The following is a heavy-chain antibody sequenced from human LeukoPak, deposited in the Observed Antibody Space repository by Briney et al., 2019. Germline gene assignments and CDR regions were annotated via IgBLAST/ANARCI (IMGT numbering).Heavy chain of an antibody. D-gene: IGHD5-24*01. V-gene: IGHV4-39*01. CDR1: GGSISSSGYY. J-gene: IGHJ4*02. Sequence: SETLSLTCTVSGGSISSSGYYWGWIRQPPGKGLEWIGSISYSGNIYYNPSLKSRVTISVDTSKNQFSLKLSSVTAADTAVYYCARLEREVRDYWGQGTLVTVSS. CDR2: ISYSGNI. CDR3: ARLEREVRDY.